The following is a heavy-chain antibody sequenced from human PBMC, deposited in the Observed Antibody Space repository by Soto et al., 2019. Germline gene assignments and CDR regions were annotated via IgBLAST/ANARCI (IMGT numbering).Heavy chain of an antibody. CDR1: GGSISSYY. V-gene: IGHV4-4*07. D-gene: IGHD1-26*01. CDR2: IYTSGST. J-gene: IGHJ6*02. CDR3: ARDGSSAGLYYYYGMDV. Sequence: SETLSLTCTVSGGSISSYYWSWIRQPAGKGLEWIGRIYTSGSTNYNPSLNSRVTMSVDTSKNQFSLKLSSVTAADTAVYYCARDGSSAGLYYYYGMDVWGQGTTVTVSS.